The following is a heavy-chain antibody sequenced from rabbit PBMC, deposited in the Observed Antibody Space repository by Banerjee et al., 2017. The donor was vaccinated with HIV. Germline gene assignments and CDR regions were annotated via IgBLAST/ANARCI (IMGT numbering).Heavy chain of an antibody. CDR3: ARDLAGVIGWNFNF. CDR2: INSNTGNT. D-gene: IGHD4-1*01. V-gene: IGHV1S45*01. Sequence: QEQLEESGGDLVKPEGSLTLTCTASGFSFSTKYVMCWVRQAPGKGLEWIACINSNTGNTVYASWAKGPFTISRHNAQNTLSLQMNSLTAADTATYFCARDLAGVIGWNFNFWGPGTLVTVS. J-gene: IGHJ4*01. CDR1: GFSFSTKYV.